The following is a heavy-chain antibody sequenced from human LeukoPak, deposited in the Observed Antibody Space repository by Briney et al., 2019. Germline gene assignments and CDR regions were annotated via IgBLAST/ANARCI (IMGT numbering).Heavy chain of an antibody. CDR3: ATRYCSSTSCPNWFDP. D-gene: IGHD2-2*01. CDR2: IIPILGIA. Sequence: ASVTASCKASGGTFSSYTISWVRQAPGQGLEWMGRIIPILGIANYAQKFQGRVTITADKSTSTAYMELSSLRSEDTAVYYCATRYCSSTSCPNWFDPWGQGTLVTVSS. CDR1: GGTFSSYT. J-gene: IGHJ5*02. V-gene: IGHV1-69*02.